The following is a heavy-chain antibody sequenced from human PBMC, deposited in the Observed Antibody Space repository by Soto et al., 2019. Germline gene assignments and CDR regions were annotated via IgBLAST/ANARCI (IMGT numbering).Heavy chain of an antibody. CDR2: IWYDGSNK. CDR1: GFTFSSYG. V-gene: IGHV3-33*01. CDR3: ARDSTPEWEQTQSGVDY. D-gene: IGHD1-26*01. Sequence: QVQLVESGGGVVQPGRSLRLSCAASGFTFSSYGMHWVRQAPGKGLEWVAVIWYDGSNKYYADSVKGRFTISRDNSKNTLYLQMNSLRAEDTAVYYCARDSTPEWEQTQSGVDYWGQGTLVTVSS. J-gene: IGHJ4*02.